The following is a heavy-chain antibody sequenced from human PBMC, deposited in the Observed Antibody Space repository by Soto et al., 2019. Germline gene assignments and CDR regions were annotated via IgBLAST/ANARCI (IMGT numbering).Heavy chain of an antibody. D-gene: IGHD3-22*01. CDR1: GYTFTTYD. CDR3: ARVDSSGYFDY. V-gene: IGHV1-18*01. CDR2: ISTYNGNT. Sequence: ASVKVSCKASGYTFTTYDISWVRQAPGQGLEWMGRISTYNGNTNYPQSLQGRLTMTTDTSTTTAYMELRSLRSDDTAVYYCARVDSSGYFDYWGQGTLVTVSS. J-gene: IGHJ4*02.